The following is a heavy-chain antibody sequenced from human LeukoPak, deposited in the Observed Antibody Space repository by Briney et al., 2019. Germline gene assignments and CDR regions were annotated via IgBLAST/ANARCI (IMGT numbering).Heavy chain of an antibody. CDR2: MNPNSGNT. CDR1: GYTFTSYA. V-gene: IGHV1-8*02. CDR3: ARISHSGGSCCDGFDP. Sequence: ASVKVSCKASGYTFTSYAMNWVRQAPGQGLEWMGWMNPNSGNTGYAQKFQGRVTMTRNTSISTAYMELSSLRSEDTAVYYCARISHSGGSCCDGFDPWGQGTLVTVSS. D-gene: IGHD2-15*01. J-gene: IGHJ5*02.